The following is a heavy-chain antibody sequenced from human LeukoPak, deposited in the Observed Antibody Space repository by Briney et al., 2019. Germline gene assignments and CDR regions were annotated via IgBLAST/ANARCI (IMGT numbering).Heavy chain of an antibody. CDR1: GVSINDYY. D-gene: IGHD2-21*02. Sequence: SETLSLTCGVFGVSINDYYWSWIRQPTGKGLEWIGRMYTSGSTNYNPSLKSRVTMSGDKSNNQFSLKLSSVTAADTAVYYCARVGDSATYFDYWGQGTLVTVSS. CDR3: ARVGDSATYFDY. V-gene: IGHV4-4*07. CDR2: MYTSGST. J-gene: IGHJ4*02.